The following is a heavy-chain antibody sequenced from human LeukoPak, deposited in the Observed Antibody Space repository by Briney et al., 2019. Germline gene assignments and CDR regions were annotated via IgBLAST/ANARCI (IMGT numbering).Heavy chain of an antibody. V-gene: IGHV4-39*01. CDR2: IYYSGST. Sequence: SETLSLTCTVSGGSISSSSYYWGWIRQPPGKGLEWIGSIYYSGSTYYDPSLKSRVTISVDTSKNQFSLKLSSVTAADTAVYYCARHVRQQLGLVGYWGQGTLVTVSS. D-gene: IGHD6-13*01. J-gene: IGHJ4*02. CDR3: ARHVRQQLGLVGY. CDR1: GGSISSSSYY.